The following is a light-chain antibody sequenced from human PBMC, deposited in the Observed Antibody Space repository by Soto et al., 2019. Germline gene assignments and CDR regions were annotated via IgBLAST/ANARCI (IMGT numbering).Light chain of an antibody. CDR1: QGISTY. J-gene: IGKJ1*01. CDR3: QQSFITPWT. Sequence: DIQMTQSPSSLSASVGDRVTITCRASQGISTYLNWYLQRPGKAPKLLIYAASSLQSGVPSRFSGSGSETDFTLTISSLQPEDFATYSCQQSFITPWTFGQGTKVDIK. V-gene: IGKV1-39*01. CDR2: AAS.